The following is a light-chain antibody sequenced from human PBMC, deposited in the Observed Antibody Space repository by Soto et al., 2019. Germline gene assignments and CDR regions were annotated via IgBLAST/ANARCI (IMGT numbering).Light chain of an antibody. J-gene: IGKJ1*01. CDR3: QQDGSSPWT. CDR1: QSVSSNY. V-gene: IGKV3-20*01. CDR2: GAS. Sequence: EIVLTQSPGTLSLSPGERATLSCRASQSVSSNYLAWYQQKPGQAPRPLIYGASSRATGIPDRFSGSGAGTDFTLTISRLEPEDFAVYYCQQDGSSPWTFGQGTKVDIK.